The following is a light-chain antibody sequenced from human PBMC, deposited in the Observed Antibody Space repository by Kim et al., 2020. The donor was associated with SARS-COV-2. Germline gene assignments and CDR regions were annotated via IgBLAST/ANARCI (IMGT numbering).Light chain of an antibody. Sequence: GQSVTISGTGTRSDVGGYNYVSWYQQHPGKAPKLMIYEVSKRPSGVPDRFSGSKSGNTASLTVSGLQAEDEADYYCNSYAGSNNWVFGGGTQLTVL. CDR2: EVS. V-gene: IGLV2-8*01. J-gene: IGLJ3*02. CDR3: NSYAGSNNWV. CDR1: RSDVGGYNY.